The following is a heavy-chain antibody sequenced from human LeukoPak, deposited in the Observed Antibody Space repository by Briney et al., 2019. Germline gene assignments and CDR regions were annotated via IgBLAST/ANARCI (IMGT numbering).Heavy chain of an antibody. CDR3: ARSNYPQEIDY. Sequence: PSETLSLTCAVYGGSFSGYYWSWIRQPPGKGLEWIGYIYYSGSTYYNPSLKSRVTISVDTSKNQFSLKLSSVTAADTAVYYCARSNYPQEIDYWGQGTLVTVSS. D-gene: IGHD4-11*01. CDR2: IYYSGST. CDR1: GGSFSGYY. J-gene: IGHJ4*02. V-gene: IGHV4-34*09.